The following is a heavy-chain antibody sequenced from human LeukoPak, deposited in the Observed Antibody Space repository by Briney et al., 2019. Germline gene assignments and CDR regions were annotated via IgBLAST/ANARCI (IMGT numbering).Heavy chain of an antibody. CDR1: GGSISSYY. CDR3: ASTWTGMVRGVMGWYFDL. Sequence: SETLSLTCTVSGGSISSYYWSWIRQPPGKGLEWIGYIYYSGSTNYNPSLKSRVTISVDTSKNQFSLKLSSVTAADTAVYYCASTWTGMVRGVMGWYFDLWGRGTLVTVSS. J-gene: IGHJ2*01. CDR2: IYYSGST. V-gene: IGHV4-59*08. D-gene: IGHD3-10*01.